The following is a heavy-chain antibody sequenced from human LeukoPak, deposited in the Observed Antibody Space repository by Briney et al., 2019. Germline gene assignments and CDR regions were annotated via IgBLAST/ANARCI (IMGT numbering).Heavy chain of an antibody. CDR1: GYTFTGYY. D-gene: IGHD3-22*01. Sequence: ASVKVSCKASGYTFTGYYMHWVRQAPGQGHEWMGWINPNSGGTNYAQKFQGRVTMTRDTSISTAYMELSRLRSDDTAVYYCARDGVGYYDSSGYYYFQHWGQGTLVTVSS. J-gene: IGHJ1*01. CDR3: ARDGVGYYDSSGYYYFQH. V-gene: IGHV1-2*02. CDR2: INPNSGGT.